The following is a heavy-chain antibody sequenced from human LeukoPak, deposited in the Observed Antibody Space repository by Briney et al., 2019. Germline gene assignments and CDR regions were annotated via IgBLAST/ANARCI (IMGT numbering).Heavy chain of an antibody. CDR2: ISSSSSYI. J-gene: IGHJ6*03. CDR1: RFTFDSYA. V-gene: IGHV3-21*01. Sequence: GGSLRLSCAASRFTFDSYAMSWVRQTPGKGLEWVSSISSSSSYIYYADSVKGRFTISRDNAKNSLYLQMNSLRAEDTAVYYCARVAGYYYYMDVWGKGTTVTVSS. CDR3: ARVAGYYYYMDV.